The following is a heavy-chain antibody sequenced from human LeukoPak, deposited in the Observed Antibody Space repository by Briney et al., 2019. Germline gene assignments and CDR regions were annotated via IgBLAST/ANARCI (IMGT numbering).Heavy chain of an antibody. CDR2: IKQHGTEI. CDR1: GFTFSSYG. Sequence: GGSLRLSCAASGFTFSSYGMHWVRHAPGKGLEWVANIKQHGTEIYYVDSVKGRFTISRDNAKNSLSLQMNSLRAEDTAVYYCARRASDYSSGWYFDWYFDLWGRGTLVTVSS. J-gene: IGHJ2*01. V-gene: IGHV3-7*01. D-gene: IGHD6-19*01. CDR3: ARRASDYSSGWYFDWYFDL.